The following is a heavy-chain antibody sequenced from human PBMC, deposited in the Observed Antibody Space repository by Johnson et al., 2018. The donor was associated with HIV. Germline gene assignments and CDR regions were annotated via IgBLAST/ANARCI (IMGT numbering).Heavy chain of an antibody. J-gene: IGHJ3*02. CDR3: AGDGNAGYCTNGVCYNDAFDI. V-gene: IGHV3-66*01. CDR1: GFTVSNNY. CDR2: IYSGGNT. Sequence: VQLVESGGGLVQPGESLRLSCAASGFTVSNNYMHWVRQAPGKGLEWVSVIYSGGNTYYADSVKGRFIISRDNFKNTLYLQMNSLRAEDTAVYYCAGDGNAGYCTNGVCYNDAFDIWGQGIMVTVSS. D-gene: IGHD2-8*01.